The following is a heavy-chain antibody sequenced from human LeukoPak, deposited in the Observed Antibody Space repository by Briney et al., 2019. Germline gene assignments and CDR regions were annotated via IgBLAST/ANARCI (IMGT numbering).Heavy chain of an antibody. D-gene: IGHD1-26*01. CDR1: GGTFSSYA. Sequence: ALVKVSCKASGGTFSSYAISWVRQAPGQGLEWMGRIIPILGIANYAQKFQGRVTITADKSTSTAYMELSSLRSEDTAVYYCARIGSYYDIDYWGQGTLVTVSS. V-gene: IGHV1-69*04. CDR2: IIPILGIA. J-gene: IGHJ4*02. CDR3: ARIGSYYDIDY.